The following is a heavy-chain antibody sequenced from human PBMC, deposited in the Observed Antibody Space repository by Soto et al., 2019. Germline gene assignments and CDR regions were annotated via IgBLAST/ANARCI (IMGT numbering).Heavy chain of an antibody. J-gene: IGHJ6*02. CDR1: GFTFSSYG. Sequence: GGSLRLSCAASGFTFSSYGMHWVRQAPGKGLEWVAVIWYDGSNKYYADSVKGRFTISRDNSKNTLYLQMNSLRAEDTAVYYCARDKEGIAAAGTGYYYYYGMDVWGQGTTVTVSS. CDR3: ARDKEGIAAAGTGYYYYYGMDV. V-gene: IGHV3-33*01. CDR2: IWYDGSNK. D-gene: IGHD6-13*01.